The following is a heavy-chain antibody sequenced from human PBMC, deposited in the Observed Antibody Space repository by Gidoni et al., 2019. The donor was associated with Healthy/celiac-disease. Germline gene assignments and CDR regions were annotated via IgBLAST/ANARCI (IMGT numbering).Heavy chain of an antibody. Sequence: QVQLQESGPGLVKPSQTLSLTCTVSGGSISSGDYYWSWIRQTPGKGLEWIGYIYYSGSTYYNPSLKSRVTISVDTSKNQFSLKLSSVTAADTAVYYCARRSKLFGGHFDYWGQGTLVTVSS. V-gene: IGHV4-30-4*01. CDR1: GGSISSGDYY. CDR2: IYYSGST. CDR3: ARRSKLFGGHFDY. D-gene: IGHD3-10*01. J-gene: IGHJ4*02.